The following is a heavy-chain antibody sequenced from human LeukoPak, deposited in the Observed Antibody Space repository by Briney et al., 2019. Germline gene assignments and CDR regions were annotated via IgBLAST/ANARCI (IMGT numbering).Heavy chain of an antibody. CDR1: GYSISSGYY. V-gene: IGHV4-38-2*02. CDR2: IYHSGST. CDR3: ARDSMDYYYYYMDV. J-gene: IGHJ6*03. Sequence: SSETLSLTCTVSGYSISSGYYWGWIRQPPGKGLEWIGSIYHSGSTYYNPSLKSRVTISVDTSKNQFSLKLSSVTAADTAVYYCARDSMDYYYYYMDVWGKGTTVTVSS. D-gene: IGHD2/OR15-2a*01.